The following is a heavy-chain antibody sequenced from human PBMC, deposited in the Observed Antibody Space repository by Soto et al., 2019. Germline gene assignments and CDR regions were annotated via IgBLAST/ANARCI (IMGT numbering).Heavy chain of an antibody. V-gene: IGHV1-2*02. CDR3: AKGGAIVAAGTRVYLYNAMDV. CDR2: INPNSGDT. J-gene: IGHJ6*02. Sequence: SFKVSCKASGYAFTGYYVGWVRQAPVQGLDWMGWINPNSGDTYLAQRFQGRVTMNRDTSILTAYMELRGLTSDDTAEYYCAKGGAIVAAGTRVYLYNAMDVWGQGTTVTVSS. CDR1: GYAFTGYY. D-gene: IGHD1-26*01.